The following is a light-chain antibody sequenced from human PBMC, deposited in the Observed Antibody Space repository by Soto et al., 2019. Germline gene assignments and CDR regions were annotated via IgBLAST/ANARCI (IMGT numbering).Light chain of an antibody. CDR1: QSVTTY. J-gene: IGKJ1*01. CDR2: DAS. Sequence: EIVLTQSPATLSLSPGGVATLSCRASQSVTTYLAWYQHKPGQAPRLLISDASDRAAGVPARFNGTGSGTDFTLTIGGLEAEDAESYYCLERGCGAVQPFGEGTKVDIK. V-gene: IGKV3-11*01. CDR3: LERGCGAVQP.